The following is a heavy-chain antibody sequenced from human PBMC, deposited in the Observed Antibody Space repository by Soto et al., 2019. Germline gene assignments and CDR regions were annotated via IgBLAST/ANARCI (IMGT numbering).Heavy chain of an antibody. D-gene: IGHD2-21*02. V-gene: IGHV3-30*04. Sequence: QVQLVESGGGMAQAGTSLRLSCTGSGFTFNSVSQHWVRQGPDKGLEWVAVVSFDGKVTYYADSVKGRFTVSRDISKNTIYLQANSRRPEDTAVYYCAREPYGDSQYFDYWGQGTPVTVSS. CDR1: GFTFNSVS. J-gene: IGHJ4*02. CDR2: VSFDGKVT. CDR3: AREPYGDSQYFDY.